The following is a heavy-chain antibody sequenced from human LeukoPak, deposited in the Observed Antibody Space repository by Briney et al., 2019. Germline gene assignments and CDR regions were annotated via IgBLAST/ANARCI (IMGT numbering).Heavy chain of an antibody. Sequence: GASVKVSSNASGYTFPSYDINWVRQATGQGLEWMGWMNPNSGYTGYAQKFQGRVTMTRNTSISTAYMELSSLRSEDTAVYYCARPNYDLLTGYYPLLDVWGQGTTVTVSS. J-gene: IGHJ6*02. CDR3: ARPNYDLLTGYYPLLDV. V-gene: IGHV1-8*01. CDR1: GYTFPSYD. D-gene: IGHD3-9*01. CDR2: MNPNSGYT.